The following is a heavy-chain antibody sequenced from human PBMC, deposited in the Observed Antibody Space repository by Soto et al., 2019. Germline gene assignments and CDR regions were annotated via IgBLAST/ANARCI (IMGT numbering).Heavy chain of an antibody. V-gene: IGHV3-30*18. Sequence: GGSLRLSCAASGFTFSSYAMHWVRQAPGKGLEWVALMSFDGSKEYYADSVNGRFTFSRDTSKDTLYLQMNSLRAEDTAVYYCVKAEALPIFGVVPGGLDYWGQGTLVTVSS. CDR3: VKAEALPIFGVVPGGLDY. J-gene: IGHJ4*02. CDR1: GFTFSSYA. D-gene: IGHD3-3*01. CDR2: MSFDGSKE.